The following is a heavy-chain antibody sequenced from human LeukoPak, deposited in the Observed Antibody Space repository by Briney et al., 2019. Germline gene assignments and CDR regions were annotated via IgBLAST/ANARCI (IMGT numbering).Heavy chain of an antibody. Sequence: GGSLRLSCAASGFTFRTFAMDWVRQAPGKGLEWVAAICFDGTEGPDKNYADSVRGRLLISRDDSKNTLFLQMNNLRAEDTAVYYCAKEAGSGWRYFDNWGQGTLVTVSS. CDR1: GFTFRTFA. D-gene: IGHD6-19*01. J-gene: IGHJ4*02. CDR2: ICFDGTEGPDK. V-gene: IGHV3-33*06. CDR3: AKEAGSGWRYFDN.